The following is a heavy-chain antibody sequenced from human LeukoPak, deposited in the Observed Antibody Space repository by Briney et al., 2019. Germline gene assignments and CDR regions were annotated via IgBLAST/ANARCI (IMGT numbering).Heavy chain of an antibody. D-gene: IGHD2-8*02. CDR1: GYKFTDSY. Sequence: ASVKVSCKASGYKFTDSYIHWVRQAPGQGLEWMGWIFPKSGKAKYSQTFQGRVTMTRDTSVDTVYMEVIRLTPDDTAVYYCTRDRGTADRSWFDPWGQGTLDTVSS. V-gene: IGHV1-2*02. CDR3: TRDRGTADRSWFDP. J-gene: IGHJ5*02. CDR2: IFPKSGKA.